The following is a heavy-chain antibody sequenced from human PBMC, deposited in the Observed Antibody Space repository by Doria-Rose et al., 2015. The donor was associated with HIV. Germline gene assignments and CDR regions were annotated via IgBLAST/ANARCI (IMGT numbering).Heavy chain of an antibody. D-gene: IGHD3-3*01. Sequence: LVQPGGSLRLSCSASGFTFSSYEMNWVRQAPGKGLEWVSYITSSDTAIFYADSVKGRFTISRDNAKNSLYLQVNSLRIEDTAVYYCARERVESDYYYYGMDVWGQGTTVIVSS. J-gene: IGHJ6*02. CDR2: ITSSDTAI. V-gene: IGHV3-48*03. CDR3: ARERVESDYYYYGMDV. CDR1: GFTFSSYE.